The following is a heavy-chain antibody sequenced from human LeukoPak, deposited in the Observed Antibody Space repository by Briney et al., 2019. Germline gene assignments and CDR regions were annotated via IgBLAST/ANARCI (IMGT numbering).Heavy chain of an antibody. D-gene: IGHD3-10*01. CDR2: INPNSGAT. J-gene: IGHJ5*02. CDR3: ARGRFGEWDNWFDP. V-gene: IGHV1-2*02. CDR1: GYTFTGYY. Sequence: ASVKVSCKASGYTFTGYYIHCVRQAPGQGLEWMAWINPNSGATNYAQKFQGRVTMTRDTSISTAYMELSRLTSDDTAVYFCARGRFGEWDNWFDPWGQGTLVTASS.